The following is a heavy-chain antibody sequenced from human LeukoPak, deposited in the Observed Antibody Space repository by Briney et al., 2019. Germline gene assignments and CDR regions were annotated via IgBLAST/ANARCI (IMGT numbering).Heavy chain of an antibody. CDR3: ARHIVGNYDFWSGFGLYYGMDV. J-gene: IGHJ6*02. Sequence: SETLSLTCTVSGGSISSYYWSWIRQPPGKGLEWIGYIYYSGSTNYNPSLKGRVTISVDTSKNQFSLKLSSVTAADTAVYYCARHIVGNYDFWSGFGLYYGMDVWGQGTTVTVSS. V-gene: IGHV4-59*08. CDR2: IYYSGST. CDR1: GGSISSYY. D-gene: IGHD3-3*01.